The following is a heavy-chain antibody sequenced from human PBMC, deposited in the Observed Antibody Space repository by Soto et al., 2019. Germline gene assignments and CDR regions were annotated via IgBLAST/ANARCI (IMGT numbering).Heavy chain of an antibody. CDR3: ARDQLTTYYDILTGYRYYYYGMDV. CDR2: ISYDGSNK. Sequence: QVQLVESGGGVVQPGRSLRLSCAASGFTFSSYAMHWVRQAPGKGLEWVAVISYDGSNKYYADSVKGRFTISRDNSKNTLYLQMNSLRAEDTAVYYCARDQLTTYYDILTGYRYYYYGMDVWGQGTTVTVSS. D-gene: IGHD3-9*01. CDR1: GFTFSSYA. J-gene: IGHJ6*02. V-gene: IGHV3-30-3*01.